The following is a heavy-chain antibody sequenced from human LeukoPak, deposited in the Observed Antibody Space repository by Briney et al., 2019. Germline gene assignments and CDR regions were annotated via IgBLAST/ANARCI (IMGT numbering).Heavy chain of an antibody. CDR3: ARDLVAQRLPHQKEEWVYYYYGMDV. J-gene: IGHJ6*04. Sequence: PGGSLRLSCAASGFTFSSYEMNWVRQAPGKGLEWVSYISSSGSTIYYADSVKGRFTISRDNAKNSLYPQMNSLRAEDTAVYYCARDLVAQRLPHQKEEWVYYYYGMDVWGKGTTVTVSS. CDR2: ISSSGSTI. V-gene: IGHV3-48*03. D-gene: IGHD6-19*01. CDR1: GFTFSSYE.